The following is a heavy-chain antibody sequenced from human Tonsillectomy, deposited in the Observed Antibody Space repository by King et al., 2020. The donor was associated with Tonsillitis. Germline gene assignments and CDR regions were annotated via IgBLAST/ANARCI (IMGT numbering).Heavy chain of an antibody. CDR3: ARDRRGSGWYTPATDY. CDR1: GFTFSDYY. CDR2: ICSSISYT. V-gene: IGHV3-11*05. J-gene: IGHJ4*02. Sequence: VQLVESGGGLVKPGGSLRLSCAASGFTFSDYYMTWIRQAPGKGLEWISYICSSISYTYFSASLLGRFTISRDNAKNSLYLQMSSLRAEDTAVYYCARDRRGSGWYTPATDYWGQGTLVTVSS. D-gene: IGHD6-19*01.